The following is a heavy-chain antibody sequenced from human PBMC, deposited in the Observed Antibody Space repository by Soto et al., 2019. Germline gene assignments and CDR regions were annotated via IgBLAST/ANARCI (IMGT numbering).Heavy chain of an antibody. CDR3: ARHEGTYLPGPRHPLDY. D-gene: IGHD1-1*01. V-gene: IGHV4-39*01. CDR2: IYYSGST. CDR1: GGSISSSSYY. Sequence: QLQLQESGPGLVKPSETLSLTCTVSGGSISSSSYYWGWIRQPPGKGLEWIGSIYYSGSTYYNPSLKSRVTISVDTSKNQFSLKLSSVTAADTAVYYCARHEGTYLPGPRHPLDYWGQGTLVTVSS. J-gene: IGHJ4*02.